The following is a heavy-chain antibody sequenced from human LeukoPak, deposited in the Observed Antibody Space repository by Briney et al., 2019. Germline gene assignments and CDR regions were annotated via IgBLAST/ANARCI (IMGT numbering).Heavy chain of an antibody. Sequence: ASVKVSCKASGYTFTSYYMHWVRQAPGQGLEWMGIINPSGGSTSYAQKFQGRVTMTRDMSTSTVYMELSSLRSEDTAVYYCARVGNMGAFDIWGQGTMVTVSS. CDR2: INPSGGST. J-gene: IGHJ3*02. V-gene: IGHV1-46*01. D-gene: IGHD2/OR15-2a*01. CDR3: ARVGNMGAFDI. CDR1: GYTFTSYY.